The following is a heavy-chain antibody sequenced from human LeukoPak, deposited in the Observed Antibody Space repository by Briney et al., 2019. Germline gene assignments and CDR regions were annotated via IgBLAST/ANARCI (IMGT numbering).Heavy chain of an antibody. Sequence: GGSLRLSCAASGFTFSVSAMYWVRQASGKGLEWVGRIRNKANNYATAYAASLKGRVTISRDDSKNTAYLQMNSLRAEDTAVYYCAREIVVAPAAMGSTVTTYYFDYWGQGTLVTVSS. J-gene: IGHJ4*02. CDR1: GFTFSVSA. CDR2: IRNKANNYAT. V-gene: IGHV3-73*01. D-gene: IGHD2-2*01. CDR3: AREIVVAPAAMGSTVTTYYFDY.